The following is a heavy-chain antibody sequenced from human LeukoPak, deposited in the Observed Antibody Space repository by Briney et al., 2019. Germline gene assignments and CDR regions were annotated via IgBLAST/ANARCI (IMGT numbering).Heavy chain of an antibody. CDR1: GFTFSSYE. J-gene: IGHJ6*02. CDR2: ISSSGSAI. CDR3: ARVYSSSSGKAMDV. V-gene: IGHV3-48*03. D-gene: IGHD6-6*01. Sequence: GGSLRLSCAASGFTFSSYEMNWVRQAPGKGPEWVSYISSSGSAIFYADYVRGRFTISRDKAKNSLYLQMNSLRAEDTAVYYCARVYSSSSGKAMDVWGQGTTVTVSS.